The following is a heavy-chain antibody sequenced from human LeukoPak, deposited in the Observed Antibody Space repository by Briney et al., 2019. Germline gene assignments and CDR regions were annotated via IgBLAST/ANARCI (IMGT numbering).Heavy chain of an antibody. V-gene: IGHV3-30*04. CDR1: GFTFSSYA. D-gene: IGHD2-21*02. CDR2: ISYDGSNK. Sequence: GGSLRLSCAASGFTFSSYAMHWVRQAPGKGLEWVAVISYDGSNKYYADSVKGRFTISRDNSKNTLYLQTNSLRAEDTAVYYCARASDCGGDCYGFDYWSQGTLVTVSS. J-gene: IGHJ4*02. CDR3: ARASDCGGDCYGFDY.